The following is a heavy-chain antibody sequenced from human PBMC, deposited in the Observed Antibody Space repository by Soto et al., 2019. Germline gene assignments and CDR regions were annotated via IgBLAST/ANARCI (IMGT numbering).Heavy chain of an antibody. D-gene: IGHD4-17*01. CDR3: AKERQATTVTLPDY. Sequence: EVQLLESGGGLVQPGGSLRLSCAASGFTFSSYAMNWVRQAPGKGLDWVSTISGSGISTYYADSVKGRFTISRDNSKNTLYLQMKSLRAEDTAVYYCAKERQATTVTLPDYWGQGTLVTVSS. J-gene: IGHJ4*02. CDR2: ISGSGIST. CDR1: GFTFSSYA. V-gene: IGHV3-23*01.